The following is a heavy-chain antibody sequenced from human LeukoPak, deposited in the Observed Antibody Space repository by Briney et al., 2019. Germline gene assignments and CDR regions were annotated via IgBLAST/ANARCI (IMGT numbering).Heavy chain of an antibody. V-gene: IGHV3-23*01. Sequence: PGGSLRLSCAASGFTFSSYAMSWVRQAPGKGLEWVSAISGSGDTTYYADSVKGRFTISRENSKNTLYLQMNSLRAEDTAVYYCTKSATEFDQWGQGTLVTVSS. D-gene: IGHD2-15*01. CDR1: GFTFSSYA. CDR2: ISGSGDTT. CDR3: TKSATEFDQ. J-gene: IGHJ4*02.